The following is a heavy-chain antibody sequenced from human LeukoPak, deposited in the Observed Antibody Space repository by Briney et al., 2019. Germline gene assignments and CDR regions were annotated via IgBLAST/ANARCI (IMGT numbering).Heavy chain of an antibody. Sequence: ASVKVSCKASGYTFTSYDINWVRQATGQGLEWMGWMNPNSGNTGYAQKFQGRVTMTRNTSISTAYMELSSLRSEDTAVYYCARVEFGGFRYDSKYYYFYMDVWGKGTTVTISS. J-gene: IGHJ6*03. V-gene: IGHV1-8*01. CDR3: ARVEFGGFRYDSKYYYFYMDV. CDR1: GYTFTSYD. D-gene: IGHD5-18*01. CDR2: MNPNSGNT.